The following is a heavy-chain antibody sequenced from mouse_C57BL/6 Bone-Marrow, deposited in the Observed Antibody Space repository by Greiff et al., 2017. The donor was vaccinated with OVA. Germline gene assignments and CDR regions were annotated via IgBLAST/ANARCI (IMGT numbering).Heavy chain of an antibody. Sequence: VQLQQSGAELVRPGASVKLSCTASGFNIKDDYMHWVKQRPEQGLEWIGWIDPENGDTEYASKFQGKATITADTSSNTAYLQRSSLTSEDTAVYYCTRLLRYGYFDVWGTGTTVTVSS. D-gene: IGHD1-1*01. CDR3: TRLLRYGYFDV. V-gene: IGHV14-4*01. J-gene: IGHJ1*03. CDR2: IDPENGDT. CDR1: GFNIKDDY.